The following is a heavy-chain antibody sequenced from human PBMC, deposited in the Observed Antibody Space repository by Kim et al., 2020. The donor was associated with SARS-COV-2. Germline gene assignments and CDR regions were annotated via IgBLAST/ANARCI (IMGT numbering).Heavy chain of an antibody. V-gene: IGHV4-34*01. CDR2: INHSGST. D-gene: IGHD2-2*01. CDR3: ARMPTIGAANCSSTSCYEPGYYYYGMDV. CDR1: GGSFSGYY. J-gene: IGHJ6*02. Sequence: SETLSLTCAVYGGSFSGYYWSWIRQPPGKGLEWIGEINHSGSTNYNPSLKSRVTISVDTSKNQFSLKLISVTAADTAVYYCARMPTIGAANCSSTSCYEPGYYYYGMDVWGQGPTVTVSS.